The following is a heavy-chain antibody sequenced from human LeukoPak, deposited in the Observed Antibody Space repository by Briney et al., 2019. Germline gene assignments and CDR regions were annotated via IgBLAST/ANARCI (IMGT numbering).Heavy chain of an antibody. CDR1: GYTFTSYG. CDR2: ISAYNGNT. CDR3: ARGGIVGATEDPAFDI. Sequence: ASVKVSCKASGYTFTSYGISWVRQAPGQGLEWMGWISAYNGNTNYAQKLQGRVTMTTDTSTSTAHMELRSLRSDDTAVYYCARGGIVGATEDPAFDIWGQGTMVTVSS. D-gene: IGHD1-26*01. V-gene: IGHV1-18*01. J-gene: IGHJ3*02.